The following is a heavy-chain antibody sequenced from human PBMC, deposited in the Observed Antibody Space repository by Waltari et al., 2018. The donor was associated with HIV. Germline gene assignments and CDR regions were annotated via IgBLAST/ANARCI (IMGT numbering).Heavy chain of an antibody. CDR3: ATDQCSSGWYGCYVDY. D-gene: IGHD6-19*01. CDR1: GYTLTELS. V-gene: IGHV1-24*01. J-gene: IGHJ4*02. Sequence: QVQLVQSGAEVKKPGASVKVSCKVSGYTLTELSMHWVRQAPGKGLEWMGGFDPEDGETIYAQKFQGRVTMTEDTSTDTAYMELSSLRSEDTAVYYCATDQCSSGWYGCYVDYWGQGTLVTVSS. CDR2: FDPEDGET.